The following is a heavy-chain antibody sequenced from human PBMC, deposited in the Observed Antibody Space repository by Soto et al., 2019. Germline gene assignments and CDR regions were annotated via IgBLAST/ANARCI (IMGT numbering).Heavy chain of an antibody. CDR3: ARSVAYYYDSSGYYPFDY. CDR2: IYYSGST. V-gene: IGHV4-61*01. Sequence: SETLSLTCTVSGGSVSSGSYYWSWIRQPPGKGLEWIGYIYYSGSTNYNPSLKSRVTISVDTSKNQFSLKLSSVTAADTAVYYCARSVAYYYDSSGYYPFDYWGQGTPVTVSS. D-gene: IGHD3-22*01. CDR1: GGSVSSGSYY. J-gene: IGHJ4*02.